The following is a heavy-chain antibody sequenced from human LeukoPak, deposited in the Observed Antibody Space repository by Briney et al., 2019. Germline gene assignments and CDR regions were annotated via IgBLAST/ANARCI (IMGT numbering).Heavy chain of an antibody. CDR2: ITGSGDWA. CDR1: GLTFSKYA. V-gene: IGHV3-23*01. J-gene: IGHJ3*02. Sequence: GGSLRLSCAASGLTFSKYAMMWLRQAPGKGLEWVSAITGSGDWALYADSVKGRFTISRDNSKNTLYLQMSSLRAEDTAVYYCAKGPNGDYIGAFDIWGQGTMVTVSS. CDR3: AKGPNGDYIGAFDI. D-gene: IGHD4-17*01.